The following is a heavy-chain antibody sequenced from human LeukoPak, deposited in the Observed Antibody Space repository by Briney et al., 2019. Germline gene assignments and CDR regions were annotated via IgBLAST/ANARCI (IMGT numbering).Heavy chain of an antibody. CDR3: ARGRYYGARS. J-gene: IGHJ4*02. CDR2: IYYSGST. Sequence: PSETLSLTCTVSGGSISSYYWSWIRQPPGKGLEWIGYIYYSGSTNYNPSLKSRATISVDTSKNQFSLKLSSVTAADTAVYYCARGRYYGARSWGQGTLVTVSS. CDR1: GGSISSYY. D-gene: IGHD3-10*01. V-gene: IGHV4-59*01.